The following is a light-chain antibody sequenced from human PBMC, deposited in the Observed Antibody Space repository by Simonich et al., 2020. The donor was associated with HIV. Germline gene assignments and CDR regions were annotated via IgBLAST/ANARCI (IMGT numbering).Light chain of an antibody. CDR2: DVS. J-gene: IGLJ2*01. V-gene: IGLV2-14*03. Sequence: QSALTQPASVSGSPGQSITIFCTGTSSDVGGYDYISWYQQHPGKAPKLMISDVSTRPSGVSNRFSGSKSGNTASLTISGLQAEDEADYYCSSYTSSSTVVFGGGTKLTVL. CDR3: SSYTSSSTVV. CDR1: SSDVGGYDY.